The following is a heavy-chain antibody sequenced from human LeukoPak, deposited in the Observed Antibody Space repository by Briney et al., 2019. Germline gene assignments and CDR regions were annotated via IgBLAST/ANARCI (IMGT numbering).Heavy chain of an antibody. V-gene: IGHV4-59*04. CDR1: GGSISNYY. D-gene: IGHD1-26*01. J-gene: IGHJ4*02. CDR3: AKSGGYGLIDK. Sequence: SETLSLTCTVSGGSISNYYWNWIRQPPGKGLEWIGNIYYTGSTYYNVSLNSRVTISIDTSKNLFSLRLNSMTAADTAVYYCAKSGGYGLIDKWGQGTLVTVSS. CDR2: IYYTGST.